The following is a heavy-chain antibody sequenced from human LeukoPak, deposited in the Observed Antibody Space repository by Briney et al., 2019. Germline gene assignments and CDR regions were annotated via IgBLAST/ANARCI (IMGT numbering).Heavy chain of an antibody. V-gene: IGHV3-23*01. D-gene: IGHD2-2*02. CDR1: GFTFSSYA. CDR3: ANSRLGYCSSTSCYTADY. J-gene: IGHJ4*02. Sequence: GGSLRLSCAASGFTFSSYAMSWVRQAPGKGLEWVSAISGSGGSTYYADSAKGRFTISRDNSKNTLYLQMNSLRAEDTAVYYCANSRLGYCSSTSCYTADYWGQGTLVTVSS. CDR2: ISGSGGST.